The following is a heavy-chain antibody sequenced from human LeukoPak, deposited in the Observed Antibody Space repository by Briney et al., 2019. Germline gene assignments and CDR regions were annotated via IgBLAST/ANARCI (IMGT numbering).Heavy chain of an antibody. Sequence: GGSLRLSCATSGFTFNNYAMNWIRQAPGKGLEWVSVISGSGGNTYYTDSVKGRFSISRDDSKSTLYLQLNSPRAEDTALYYCARCTGGTCYLPLDYWGQGTLVTVSS. CDR1: GFTFNNYA. D-gene: IGHD2-15*01. CDR2: ISGSGGNT. V-gene: IGHV3-23*01. CDR3: ARCTGGTCYLPLDY. J-gene: IGHJ4*02.